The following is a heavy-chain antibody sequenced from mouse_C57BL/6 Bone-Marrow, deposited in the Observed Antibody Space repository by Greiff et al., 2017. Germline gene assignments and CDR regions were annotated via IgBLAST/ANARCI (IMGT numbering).Heavy chain of an antibody. CDR3: ERLGGYYGWFAY. J-gene: IGHJ3*01. D-gene: IGHD2-3*01. Sequence: DVKLVESGGGLVQPGGSLKLSCAASGFTFSDYGMAWVRQAPRKGLEWVAFISNLAYSIYYADTVTGRFTISRENAKNTLYLEMSSLRSEDTAMYYCERLGGYYGWFAYWGQGTLVTVSA. CDR1: GFTFSDYG. V-gene: IGHV5-15*01. CDR2: ISNLAYSI.